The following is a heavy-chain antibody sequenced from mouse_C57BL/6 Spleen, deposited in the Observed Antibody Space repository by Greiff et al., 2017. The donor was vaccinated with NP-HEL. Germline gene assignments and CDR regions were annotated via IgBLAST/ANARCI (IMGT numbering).Heavy chain of an antibody. Sequence: QVQLQQPGAELVKPGASVKMSCKASGYTFTGYWITWVKQRPGQGLEWIGDIYPGSGSTNYNEKFKSKATLTVDTSSSTAYMQLSSLTSEDSAVYYCAAITTVVADYAMDYWGQGTSVTVSS. CDR3: AAITTVVADYAMDY. D-gene: IGHD1-1*01. J-gene: IGHJ4*01. CDR1: GYTFTGYW. V-gene: IGHV1-55*01. CDR2: IYPGSGST.